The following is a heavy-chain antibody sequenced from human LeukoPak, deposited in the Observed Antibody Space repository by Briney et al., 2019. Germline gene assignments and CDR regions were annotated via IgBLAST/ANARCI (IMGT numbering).Heavy chain of an antibody. V-gene: IGHV3-11*04. CDR1: GFTFSDYY. CDR2: ISSSGSTI. D-gene: IGHD1-26*01. Sequence: GGSLRLSCAASGFTFSDYYMSWIRQAPGKGLEWVSYISSSGSTIYYADSVKGRFTISRDNAKNSLYLQMNSLEADDSGLYYCARDVHGTLDYWGQGILVTVSS. J-gene: IGHJ4*02. CDR3: ARDVHGTLDY.